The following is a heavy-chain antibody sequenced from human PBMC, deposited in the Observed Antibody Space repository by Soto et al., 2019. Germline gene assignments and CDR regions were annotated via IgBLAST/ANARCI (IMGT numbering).Heavy chain of an antibody. Sequence: QVQLVESGGGVVQPGRSLRLSCAASGFTFSSYGMHWVRQAPGKGLEWVAVIWYDGSNKYYADSVKGRFTISRDNSKNTLYLQMNSLRAEDTAVYYCARDTYYDILTGYPKYYYYYGIDVWGQGTTVTVSS. D-gene: IGHD3-9*01. CDR3: ARDTYYDILTGYPKYYYYYGIDV. CDR1: GFTFSSYG. J-gene: IGHJ6*02. V-gene: IGHV3-33*01. CDR2: IWYDGSNK.